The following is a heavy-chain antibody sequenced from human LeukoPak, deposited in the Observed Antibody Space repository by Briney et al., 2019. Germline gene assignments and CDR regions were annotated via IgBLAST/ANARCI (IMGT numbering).Heavy chain of an antibody. CDR2: IKQDETEK. Sequence: GGSLRLSCTASGFTFSNFWMGWVRQAPGKGLEWVANIKQDETEKFYLGSVKGRFTISRDNSKNTLYLQMNSLRAEDTAVYYCARGSSPYYYYYGMDVWGQGTTVTVSS. CDR3: ARGSSPYYYYYGMDV. J-gene: IGHJ6*02. D-gene: IGHD6-13*01. V-gene: IGHV3-7*03. CDR1: GFTFSNFW.